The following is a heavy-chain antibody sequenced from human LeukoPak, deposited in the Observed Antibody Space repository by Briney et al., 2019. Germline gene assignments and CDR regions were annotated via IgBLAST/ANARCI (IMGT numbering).Heavy chain of an antibody. Sequence: PGRSLRLSCAASGFIFDDYAMHWVRQAPGKGLEWVSGISWDSDSIDYADSVKGRFTISRDNAKNSLYLQMNSLRAEDTAVYYCARGSKSYGDYIRSRIHYFDYWGQGTLVTVSS. D-gene: IGHD4-17*01. CDR2: ISWDSDSI. CDR3: ARGSKSYGDYIRSRIHYFDY. V-gene: IGHV3-9*01. CDR1: GFIFDDYA. J-gene: IGHJ4*02.